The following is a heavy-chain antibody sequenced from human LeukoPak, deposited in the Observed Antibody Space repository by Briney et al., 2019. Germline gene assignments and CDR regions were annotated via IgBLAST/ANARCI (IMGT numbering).Heavy chain of an antibody. J-gene: IGHJ4*02. CDR1: GGSISSGGYY. Sequence: SETLSLTCTVSGGSISSGGYYWSWIRQHPGKGLEWIGYIYYSGSTYYNPSLKSRVTISVGTSKNQFSLKLSSVTAADTAVYYCARADVQVAGPSFDYWGQGTLVTVSS. V-gene: IGHV4-31*03. CDR3: ARADVQVAGPSFDY. CDR2: IYYSGST. D-gene: IGHD6-19*01.